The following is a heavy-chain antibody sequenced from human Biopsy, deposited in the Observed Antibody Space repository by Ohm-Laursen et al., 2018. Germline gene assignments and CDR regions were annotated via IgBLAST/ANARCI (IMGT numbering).Heavy chain of an antibody. Sequence: SLRLSCAASGFTFSSYAMTWFRQAPGKGLEWVSTISGNSDIIYDTDSVKSRFTISRDNSKNTLYLQMNSLRADDTAVYYCALAAAQTVTHFDYWGQGTLVTVSS. V-gene: IGHV3-23*01. CDR1: GFTFSSYA. CDR2: ISGNSDII. CDR3: ALAAAQTVTHFDY. J-gene: IGHJ4*02. D-gene: IGHD4-17*01.